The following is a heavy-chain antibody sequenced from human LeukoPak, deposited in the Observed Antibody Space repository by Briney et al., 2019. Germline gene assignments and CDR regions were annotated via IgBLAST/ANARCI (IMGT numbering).Heavy chain of an antibody. CDR2: ISDRGSRT. Sequence: SGGSLRLSCAVSGITLSNYGMSWVRQAPGKGLEWVAGISDRGSRTNYADSVKGRFTISTDHPKNTLYLQMYSLRAEDTAVYFCAKRGVVIRVILVGFHKEAYYFDSWGQGALVTVSS. CDR1: GITLSNYG. D-gene: IGHD3-22*01. V-gene: IGHV3-23*01. CDR3: AKRGVVIRVILVGFHKEAYYFDS. J-gene: IGHJ4*02.